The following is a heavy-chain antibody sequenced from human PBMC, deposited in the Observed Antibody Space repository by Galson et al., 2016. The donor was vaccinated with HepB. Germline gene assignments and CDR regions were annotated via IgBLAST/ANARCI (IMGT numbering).Heavy chain of an antibody. CDR3: ARGVRWPRLFPFNS. CDR2: ISYDGGIQ. Sequence: SLRLSCAASGFSFSHYAMHWVRQAPGKGLQWVAFISYDGGIQPHADPVKGRFTISRHSAKSSLFLQMNILSAEDTAVYYRARGVRWPRLFPFNSWGQGTLVTVSS. V-gene: IGHV3-30*07. D-gene: IGHD2-21*02. J-gene: IGHJ4*02. CDR1: GFSFSHYA.